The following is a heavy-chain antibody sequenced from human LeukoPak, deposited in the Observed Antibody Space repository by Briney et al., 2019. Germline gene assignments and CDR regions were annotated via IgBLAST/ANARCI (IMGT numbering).Heavy chain of an antibody. J-gene: IGHJ5*02. D-gene: IGHD5-18*01. CDR1: GFTFDDHA. CDR2: ISWNSGTI. V-gene: IGHV3-9*01. CDR3: AKDGHTYGYVRMTGFDP. Sequence: PGGSLRLSCAASGFTFDDHAIHWVRQPPGKGLEWVSSISWNSGTIGYADSVKGRFTISRDNAKNSLYLQMNSLRPEDTALYYCAKDGHTYGYVRMTGFDPWGQGTLVTVSS.